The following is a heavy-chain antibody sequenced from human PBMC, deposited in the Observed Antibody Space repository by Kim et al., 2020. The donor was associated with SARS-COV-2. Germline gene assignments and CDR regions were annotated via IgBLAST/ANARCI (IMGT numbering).Heavy chain of an antibody. V-gene: IGHV3-30*02. D-gene: IGHD7-27*01. J-gene: IGHJ2*01. CDR3: AKATGDRADWYFDL. Sequence: ADSVKGRFTISRDNSKNTLYLQMNSLRAEDTAVYYCAKATGDRADWYFDLWGRGTLVTVSS.